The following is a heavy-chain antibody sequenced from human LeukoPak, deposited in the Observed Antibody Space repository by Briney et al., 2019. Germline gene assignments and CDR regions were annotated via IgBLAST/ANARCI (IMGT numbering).Heavy chain of an antibody. CDR1: GFTFSSYG. CDR2: ISYDGSNK. J-gene: IGHJ4*02. D-gene: IGHD1-26*01. V-gene: IGHV3-30*03. Sequence: PGGSLRLSCAASGFTFSSYGMHWVRQAPGKGLEWVAVISYDGSNKYYADSVKGRFTISRDNSKNSLYLQMNSLRAKDSAVYYCAREIPGGAVTLDYWGQGTLVTVSS. CDR3: AREIPGGAVTLDY.